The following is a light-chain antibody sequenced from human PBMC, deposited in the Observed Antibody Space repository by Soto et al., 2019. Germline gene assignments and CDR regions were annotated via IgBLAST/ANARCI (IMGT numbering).Light chain of an antibody. CDR1: SSNIGAGYD. Sequence: QAVVTQPPSVSGAPGQRVSISCTGSSSNIGAGYDVHWYHQLPGTAPKLLLYGNNNRPSGVPDRFSGSKSGTSASLVITGLQAEEEADYYCQSFDTSLNAVVFGGGTKLTVL. J-gene: IGLJ2*01. V-gene: IGLV1-40*01. CDR2: GNN. CDR3: QSFDTSLNAVV.